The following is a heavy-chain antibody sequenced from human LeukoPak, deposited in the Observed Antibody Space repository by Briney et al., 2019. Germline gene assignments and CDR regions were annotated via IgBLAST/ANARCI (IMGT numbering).Heavy chain of an antibody. CDR1: GFTFSSYA. CDR2: ISGSGGST. CDR3: AKDCPGTGD. D-gene: IGHD1-1*01. Sequence: WESLRLSCAASGFTFSSYAMSWVRQAPGPGLEWVSAISGSGGSTYYADSVKGRFIILSVNTKNTLYLQMNSLRAEDTAVYYCAKDCPGTGDWGQGTLVTVSS. J-gene: IGHJ4*02. V-gene: IGHV3-23*01.